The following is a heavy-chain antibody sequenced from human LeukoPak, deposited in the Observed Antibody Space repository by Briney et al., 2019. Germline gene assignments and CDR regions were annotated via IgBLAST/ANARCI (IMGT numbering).Heavy chain of an antibody. D-gene: IGHD6-13*01. CDR1: GYTFTNYY. Sequence: GASVKVSCKASGYTFTNYYMHWVRQAPGQGLEWMGIINPSGGRTSYAQNFQGRVTMTRDTSTSTVYMEVSSLRSEDTAVYYCARGPYSSSWDEXYXXQGTXVTVS. V-gene: IGHV1-46*01. CDR3: ARGPYSSSWDEXY. CDR2: INPSGGRT. J-gene: IGHJ4*02.